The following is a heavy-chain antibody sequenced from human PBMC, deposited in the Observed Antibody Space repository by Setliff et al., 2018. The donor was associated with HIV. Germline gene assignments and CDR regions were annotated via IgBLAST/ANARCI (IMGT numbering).Heavy chain of an antibody. J-gene: IGHJ4*02. CDR1: GFTLRSYG. V-gene: IGHV3-33*06. CDR3: AKDGYSDYLNSYFDY. D-gene: IGHD4-17*01. Sequence: GGSLRLSCAVSGFTLRSYGIHWVRQAPGKGLEWVTVLWFDGSNKYYADSVKGRFTISRDNSKDTLYLQMNSLRAEDTAVYYCAKDGYSDYLNSYFDYWGQGTLVTVS. CDR2: LWFDGSNK.